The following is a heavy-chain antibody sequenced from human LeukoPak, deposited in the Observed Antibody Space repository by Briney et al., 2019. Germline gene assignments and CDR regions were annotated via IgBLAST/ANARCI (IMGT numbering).Heavy chain of an antibody. D-gene: IGHD6-6*01. J-gene: IGHJ4*02. CDR1: GFTFSSYW. CDR3: ARVSWYSSSSRYFDY. V-gene: IGHV3-7*04. CDR2: IKQDGSEK. Sequence: GGSLRLSCAASGFTFSSYWMSWVRQAPGKGLEWVANIKQDGSEKYYVESVKVRFTISRDNAKNPLYLQMNSLRAEDTAVYYCARVSWYSSSSRYFDYWGQGTLVTVSS.